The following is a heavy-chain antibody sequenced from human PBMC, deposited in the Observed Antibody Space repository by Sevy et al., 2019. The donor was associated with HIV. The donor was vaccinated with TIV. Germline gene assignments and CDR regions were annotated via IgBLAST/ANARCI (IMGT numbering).Heavy chain of an antibody. J-gene: IGHJ4*02. CDR3: AHETFGRFEA. CDR1: GFTFSANW. V-gene: IGHV3-7*01. Sequence: GGSLRLSCAASGFTFSANWMNWVRQAPGKGLEWVANIKADGSDKHYVDSVEGRFTSSRDNAKNLLFLQMNSRRVEDTAVYYCAHETFGRFEAWGQGTLVTVSS. D-gene: IGHD3-16*01. CDR2: IKADGSDK.